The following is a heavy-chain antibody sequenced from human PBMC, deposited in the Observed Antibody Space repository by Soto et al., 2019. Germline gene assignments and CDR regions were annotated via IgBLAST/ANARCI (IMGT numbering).Heavy chain of an antibody. CDR1: GGIFTNNA. Sequence: QVQVVQSGAEVKKPGSSVKVSCKVSGGIFTNNAISWVRQAPGQGLEWLGGVIPLFDTAYYAQIFRGRLRIPADGATTTAYMERSGLTSADTAVYFCATGGHNDGYNFYHGMDVWGQGTTVTVS. CDR3: ATGGHNDGYNFYHGMDV. D-gene: IGHD5-18*01. CDR2: VIPLFDTA. V-gene: IGHV1-69*01. J-gene: IGHJ6*02.